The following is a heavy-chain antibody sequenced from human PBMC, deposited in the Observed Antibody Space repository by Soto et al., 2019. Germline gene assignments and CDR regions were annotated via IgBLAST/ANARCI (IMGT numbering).Heavy chain of an antibody. CDR1: GYSFTSYW. V-gene: IGHV5-51*01. J-gene: IGHJ4*02. CDR2: IYPGDSDI. Sequence: PGESLKISCKGSGYSFTSYWIGWVRQMPGKGLEWMGIIYPGDSDIRYSPSFQGQVTISADKSISTAYLQWSRLKASDTAIYYCARHESTYFDYWGQGTLVTVSS. CDR3: ARHESTYFDY.